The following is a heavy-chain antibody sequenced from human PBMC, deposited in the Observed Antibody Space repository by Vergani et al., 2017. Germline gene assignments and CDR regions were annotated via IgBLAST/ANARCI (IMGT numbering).Heavy chain of an antibody. Sequence: EVQLLESGGDLVQPGGSLRLSCAASGFIFIMHAMSWVRQAPGKGLEWVSSISSSSSYIYYADSVKGRFTISRDNAKNSLYLQMNSLRAEDTAVYYCARDLFYYDSSGYYWGFFDYWGQGTLVTVSS. D-gene: IGHD3-22*01. CDR3: ARDLFYYDSSGYYWGFFDY. V-gene: IGHV3-21*01. CDR2: ISSSSSYI. J-gene: IGHJ4*02. CDR1: GFIFIMHA.